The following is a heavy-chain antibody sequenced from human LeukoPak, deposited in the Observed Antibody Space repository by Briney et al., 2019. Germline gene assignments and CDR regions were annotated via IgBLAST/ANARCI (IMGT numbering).Heavy chain of an antibody. Sequence: NPSETLSLTCTVSGGSISSYYWSWIRQPPGKGLEWIGYISTSGSTNYNPSLKSRVTISVDTSKNQFSLKLSSVTAADTAVYYCARGVTYYDFWSGYSPLTRSYYYYMDVWGKGTTVTVSS. CDR2: ISTSGST. J-gene: IGHJ6*03. D-gene: IGHD3-3*01. V-gene: IGHV4-4*09. CDR1: GGSISSYY. CDR3: ARGVTYYDFWSGYSPLTRSYYYYMDV.